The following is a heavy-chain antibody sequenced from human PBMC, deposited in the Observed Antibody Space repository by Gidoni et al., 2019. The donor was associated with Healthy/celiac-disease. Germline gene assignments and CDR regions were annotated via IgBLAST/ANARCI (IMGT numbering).Heavy chain of an antibody. Sequence: EVQLLESGGGLVQPGGSLRFSCAASGVTFSSYAMSWVRQAPGKGLEWVSAISGSGGSTYYADSVKGRFTISRDNSKNTLYLQMNSLRAEDTAVYYCAKTRSSGYYTNFDYWGQGTLVTVSS. CDR2: ISGSGGST. V-gene: IGHV3-23*01. CDR1: GVTFSSYA. CDR3: AKTRSSGYYTNFDY. D-gene: IGHD3-22*01. J-gene: IGHJ4*02.